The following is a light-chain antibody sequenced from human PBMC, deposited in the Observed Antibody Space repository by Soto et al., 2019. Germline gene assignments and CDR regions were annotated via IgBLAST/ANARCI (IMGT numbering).Light chain of an antibody. CDR3: QQYGSSSWT. CDR1: QSVSSSY. J-gene: IGKJ1*01. Sequence: EIVLTQSPGTLSLSPGERATLSCRASQSVSSSYLAWYQQKPGQAPRLLIYGTSSRATAIPDRFSGSGSGKDFPLPIRRLGPEDFAVYYCQQYGSSSWTFGQGTKVDIK. V-gene: IGKV3-20*01. CDR2: GTS.